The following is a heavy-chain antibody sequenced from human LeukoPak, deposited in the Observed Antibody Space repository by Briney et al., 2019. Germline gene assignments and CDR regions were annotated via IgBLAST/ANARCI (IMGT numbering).Heavy chain of an antibody. D-gene: IGHD3-9*01. Sequence: PGGSLRLSCAASGFTFSDVWMSWVRQAPGKGLEWVGRIKNKSDGATTDYAAHVKGRFTISRDDAKNTLYLQMNSLQAEDTGVYYCTADSGFDYDMLTGYFYHNYYGMDVWGQGTPVTVSS. J-gene: IGHJ6*02. CDR3: TADSGFDYDMLTGYFYHNYYGMDV. CDR2: IKNKSDGATT. V-gene: IGHV3-15*01. CDR1: GFTFSDVW.